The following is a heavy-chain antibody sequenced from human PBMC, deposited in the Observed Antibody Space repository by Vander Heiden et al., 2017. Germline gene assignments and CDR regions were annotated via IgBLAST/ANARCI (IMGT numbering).Heavy chain of an antibody. CDR3: ARFGAVAGIDY. D-gene: IGHD6-19*01. V-gene: IGHV3-7*01. CDR1: GFTFSPYW. Sequence: EVQLVESGGGLVQPGGSLRLSCAASGFTFSPYWMTWVRQTPGKGLEWVANINPDGNDKYYVDSVKGRFTISRDNAKDSLSLQMNSLRTDDSALYYCARFGAVAGIDYWGQGTLVTVSS. CDR2: INPDGNDK. J-gene: IGHJ4*02.